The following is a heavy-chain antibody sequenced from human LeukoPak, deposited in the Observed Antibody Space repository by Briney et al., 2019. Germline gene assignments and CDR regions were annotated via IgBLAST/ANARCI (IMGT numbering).Heavy chain of an antibody. V-gene: IGHV1-2*02. D-gene: IGHD2-15*01. CDR3: ARVPRVAATFWFDP. J-gene: IGHJ5*02. CDR1: GYTFTGYY. Sequence: GASVKVSCKASGYTFTGYYMHWVRQAPGQGLEWMGWINPNNGGTNYAQKFQGRVTMTRDTSISTAYMELSRLRSDDTAVYYCARVPRVAATFWFDPWGQGTLVTVSS. CDR2: INPNNGGT.